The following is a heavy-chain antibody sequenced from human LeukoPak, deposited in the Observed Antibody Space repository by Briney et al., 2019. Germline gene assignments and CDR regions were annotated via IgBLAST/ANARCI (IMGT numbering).Heavy chain of an antibody. J-gene: IGHJ5*02. CDR1: GYTFTSYG. Sequence: ASVKVSCKASGYTFTSYGISWVRQAPGQGLEWMGWISAHNGNTNYAQKLQGRVTMTTDTSTSTAYMELRSLRSDDTAVYYCARDLGYCSGGSCYWGWFDPWGQGTLVTVSS. D-gene: IGHD2-15*01. CDR2: ISAHNGNT. V-gene: IGHV1-18*01. CDR3: ARDLGYCSGGSCYWGWFDP.